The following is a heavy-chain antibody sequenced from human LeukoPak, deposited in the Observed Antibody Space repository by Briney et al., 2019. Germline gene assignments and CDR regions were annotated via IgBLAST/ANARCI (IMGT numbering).Heavy chain of an antibody. Sequence: GGSLRLSCAASGFTFSSFGMHWVRQAPGKGLEWVAVIWYDGSDKYYTDSVKGRFTISRDNSKNTLYLQMNGLRAEDTATYYCARAGDAFDIWGQGTMVTVSS. V-gene: IGHV3-33*01. J-gene: IGHJ3*02. CDR1: GFTFSSFG. CDR3: ARAGDAFDI. CDR2: IWYDGSDK.